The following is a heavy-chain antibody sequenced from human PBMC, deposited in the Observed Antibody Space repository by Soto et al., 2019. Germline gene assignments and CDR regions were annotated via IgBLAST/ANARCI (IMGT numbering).Heavy chain of an antibody. V-gene: IGHV3-7*01. Sequence: VGSLRLSCAASGFTFSRYWMTWVRQAPGKGLEWVANIKQDGSEIYYVDSVKGRFTISRDNAENSLYLQMNSLRAEDTAVYYCARDPVCSGGSCYDYWGQGTLVTVSS. CDR3: ARDPVCSGGSCYDY. J-gene: IGHJ4*02. CDR1: GFTFSRYW. D-gene: IGHD2-15*01. CDR2: IKQDGSEI.